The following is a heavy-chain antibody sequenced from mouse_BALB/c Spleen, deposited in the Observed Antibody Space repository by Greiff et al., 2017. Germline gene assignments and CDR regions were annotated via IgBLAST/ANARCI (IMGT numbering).Heavy chain of an antibody. V-gene: IGHV5-12-1*01. CDR3: ARQGDRYDEGAWFAY. J-gene: IGHJ3*01. Sequence: EVQVVESGGGLVKPGGSLKLSCAASGFAFSSYDMSWVRQTPEKRLEWVAYISSGGGSTYYPDTVKGRFTISRDNAKNTLYLQMSSLKSEDTAMYYCARQGDRYDEGAWFAYWGQGTLVTVSA. D-gene: IGHD2-14*01. CDR2: ISSGGGST. CDR1: GFAFSSYD.